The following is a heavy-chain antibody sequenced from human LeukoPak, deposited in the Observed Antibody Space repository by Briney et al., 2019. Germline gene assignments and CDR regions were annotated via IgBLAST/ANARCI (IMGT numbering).Heavy chain of an antibody. Sequence: GGSLRLSCAASGFTFSSYWMGWVRQAPGKGLEWVANIKQDGGEKHYVDSVKDRFTISRDNAKNSLYLQMNGLRAEDTAVYYCARGHIVVVAATDAFDIWGQGTMVTVSS. V-gene: IGHV3-7*01. CDR2: IKQDGGEK. J-gene: IGHJ3*02. CDR3: ARGHIVVVAATDAFDI. D-gene: IGHD2-21*02. CDR1: GFTFSSYW.